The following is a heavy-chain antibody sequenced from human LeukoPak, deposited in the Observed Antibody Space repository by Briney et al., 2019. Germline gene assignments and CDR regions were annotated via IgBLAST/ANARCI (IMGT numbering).Heavy chain of an antibody. CDR3: ARERAWYYDFWSGYHDAFDI. J-gene: IGHJ3*02. CDR1: GGSISSSSYY. Sequence: MPSETLSLTCTVSGGSISSSSYYWSWIRQPPGKGLEWIGYIYYSGSTNYNPSLKSRVTISVDTSKNQFSLKLSSVTAADTAVYYCARERAWYYDFWSGYHDAFDIWGQGTMVTVSS. D-gene: IGHD3-3*01. CDR2: IYYSGST. V-gene: IGHV4-61*01.